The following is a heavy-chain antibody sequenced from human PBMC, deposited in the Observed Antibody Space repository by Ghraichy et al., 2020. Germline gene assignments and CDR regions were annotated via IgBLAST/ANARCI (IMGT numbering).Heavy chain of an antibody. CDR1: GFTFSSYW. D-gene: IGHD6-19*01. CDR2: IKQDGSEK. J-gene: IGHJ4*02. Sequence: GESLNISCAASGFTFSSYWMSWVRQAPGKGLEWVANIKQDGSEKYYVDSVKGRFTISRDNAKNSLYLQMNSLRAEDTAVYYCAREGIAVAGSMQSDYWGQGTLVTVSS. V-gene: IGHV3-7*01. CDR3: AREGIAVAGSMQSDY.